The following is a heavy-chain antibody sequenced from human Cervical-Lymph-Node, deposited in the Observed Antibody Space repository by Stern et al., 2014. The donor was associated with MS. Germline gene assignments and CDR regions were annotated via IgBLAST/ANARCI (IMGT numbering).Heavy chain of an antibody. CDR3: ARVPAAGTGYYYYGMDV. V-gene: IGHV1-2*02. CDR2: INPNSGGA. J-gene: IGHJ6*02. CDR1: GYTFTDYY. Sequence: VQLVESGAEVKKPGASVTVSCKASGYTFTDYYMHWVRQAPGQGLEWMGWINPNSGGAHYAQKFQGRVTMTRDTSITTAYMELNRLRSDDTAVYYCARVPAAGTGYYYYGMDVWGQGTTVTVSS. D-gene: IGHD6-13*01.